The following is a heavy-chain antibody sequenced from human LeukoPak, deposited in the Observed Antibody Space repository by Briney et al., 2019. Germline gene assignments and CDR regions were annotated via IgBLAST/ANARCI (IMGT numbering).Heavy chain of an antibody. CDR3: ARIRRDGYNVKIDY. J-gene: IGHJ4*02. Sequence: PSETLSLTCTVSGGSISTSSYYWGWVRQPPGKGLEWIGNIFYSGSTYYSPSLKNRLTISLDTSRNQFYLKLDSVTAADTAVYYCARIRRDGYNVKIDYWGQGTLVTVSS. CDR1: GGSISTSSYY. CDR2: IFYSGST. V-gene: IGHV4-39*07. D-gene: IGHD5-24*01.